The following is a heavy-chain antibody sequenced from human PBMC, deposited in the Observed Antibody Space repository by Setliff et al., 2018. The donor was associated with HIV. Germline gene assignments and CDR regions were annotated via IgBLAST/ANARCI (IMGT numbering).Heavy chain of an antibody. J-gene: IGHJ5*02. V-gene: IGHV4-39*07. CDR3: ARGFRAYYYGSGRGNWFDP. D-gene: IGHD3-10*01. CDR2: INHSGST. Sequence: PSETLSLTCSVSGGSISSYSYYWGWSRQAPGKGLGWIGEINHSGSTNYNPSLKSRVTISVDTSKNQFSLKLSSVTAADTAVYYCARGFRAYYYGSGRGNWFDPWGQGTLVTVSS. CDR1: GGSISSYSYY.